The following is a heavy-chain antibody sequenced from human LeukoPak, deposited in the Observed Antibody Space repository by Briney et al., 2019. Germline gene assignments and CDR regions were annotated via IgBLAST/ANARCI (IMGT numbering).Heavy chain of an antibody. V-gene: IGHV3-7*03. J-gene: IGHJ3*02. Sequence: GGSLRLSCAPSGFTFSNYWMTWVRQAPGKGLEWVANIKQDGSEEVYVDSVKGRFTISRDNSKNSLYLQMNRRRAEDTAVYYCARDPYCGGDCYSGFGAFDIWGQGAMVTVSS. CDR3: ARDPYCGGDCYSGFGAFDI. D-gene: IGHD2-21*02. CDR1: GFTFSNYW. CDR2: IKQDGSEE.